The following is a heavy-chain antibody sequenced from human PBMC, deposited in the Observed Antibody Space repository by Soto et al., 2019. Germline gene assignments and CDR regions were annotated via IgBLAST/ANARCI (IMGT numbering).Heavy chain of an antibody. J-gene: IGHJ6*02. Sequence: GESLKISCKGSGYSFTSYWISWVRQMPGKGLEWMGRIDPSDSYTNYSPSFQGHVTISADKSISTAYLQWGSLKASDTAMYYCASPVGSFGYSSSWYGTERLYYYYYGMDVWGQGTTVTVSS. D-gene: IGHD6-13*01. CDR1: GYSFTSYW. CDR2: IDPSDSYT. V-gene: IGHV5-10-1*01. CDR3: ASPVGSFGYSSSWYGTERLYYYYYGMDV.